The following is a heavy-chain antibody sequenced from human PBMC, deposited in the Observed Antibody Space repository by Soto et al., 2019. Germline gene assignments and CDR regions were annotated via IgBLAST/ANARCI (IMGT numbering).Heavy chain of an antibody. CDR1: GFTVGSNY. CDR3: VRSFGRGYSSGWNPPFVGY. CDR2: TYSGGST. Sequence: PGGSLRLSCEASGFTVGSNYMSWVRQPPGKGLEWDSVTYSGGSTYSAESVKGRFTIPRDNSKNTLYLQMNSLRAEDTAVYYCVRSFGRGYSSGWNPPFVGYWGQGTLVTVSS. D-gene: IGHD6-19*01. V-gene: IGHV3-53*01. J-gene: IGHJ4*02.